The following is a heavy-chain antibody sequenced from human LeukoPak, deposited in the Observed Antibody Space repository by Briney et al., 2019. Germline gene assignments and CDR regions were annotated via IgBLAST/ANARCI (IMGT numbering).Heavy chain of an antibody. CDR2: IYYSGST. CDR1: GGSITNYY. V-gene: IGHV4-59*08. CDR3: ARHFSGAAAPLPFDF. J-gene: IGHJ4*02. Sequence: SETLSLTCTVSGGSITNYYWSWIRQPPGEGLEWIAYIYYSGSTEYNPSLESRVTISVDTSKNQFSLKVYSVTAADTAVYYCARHFSGAAAPLPFDFWGQGTLVTVSS. D-gene: IGHD6-13*01.